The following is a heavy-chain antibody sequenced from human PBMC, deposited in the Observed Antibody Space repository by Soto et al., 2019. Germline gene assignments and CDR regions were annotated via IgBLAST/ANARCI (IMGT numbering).Heavy chain of an antibody. Sequence: QVQLVQSGAEVKKPGSSVKVSCKASGGTFSSYAISWVRQAPGQGLEWMGGIIPIFGTANYAQKFQGRVTITADESTSTAHMELSSLRSEDTAVYYCARGRDYYSVNYYYGMDVWGQGTTVTVSS. CDR2: IIPIFGTA. CDR1: GGTFSSYA. J-gene: IGHJ6*02. V-gene: IGHV1-69*12. CDR3: ARGRDYYSVNYYYGMDV. D-gene: IGHD3-22*01.